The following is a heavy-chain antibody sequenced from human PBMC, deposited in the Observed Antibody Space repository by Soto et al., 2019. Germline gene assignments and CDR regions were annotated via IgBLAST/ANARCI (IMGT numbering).Heavy chain of an antibody. D-gene: IGHD6-19*01. CDR2: IYYSGST. V-gene: IGHV4-31*02. J-gene: IGHJ4*02. CDR3: TRYSGWTLDY. CDR1: GGSISSGGYY. Sequence: SETLSLTCTVSGGSISSGGYYWSWIRQHPGKGLEWIGYIYYSGSTYYNPSLKSRVTISVDTSKNQFSLKLSSVTAADTAVYYCTRYSGWTLDYWGQGTLVTVSS.